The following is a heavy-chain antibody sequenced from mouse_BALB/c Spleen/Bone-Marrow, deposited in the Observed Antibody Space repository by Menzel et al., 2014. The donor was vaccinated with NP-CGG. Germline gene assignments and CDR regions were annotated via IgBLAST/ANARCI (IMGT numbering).Heavy chain of an antibody. CDR2: INPSNGGT. D-gene: IGHD2-13*01. V-gene: IGHV1S16*01. Sequence: VQLQQSGAELVKPEASVKLSCKASGYTFTSYYMYWVKQRPGQGLEWIGEINPSNGGTNFNEKFKSKATLTVDKSSSTAYMQLSSLTSEDSAVYYCTTEGDSPFAYWGQGTLVTVSA. CDR1: GYTFTSYY. CDR3: TTEGDSPFAY. J-gene: IGHJ3*01.